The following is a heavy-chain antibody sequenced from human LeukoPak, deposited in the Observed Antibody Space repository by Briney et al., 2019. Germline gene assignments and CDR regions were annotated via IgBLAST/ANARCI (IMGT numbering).Heavy chain of an antibody. CDR1: GFTFSSYA. CDR3: ARGLVTAIPLDYYYYGMDV. V-gene: IGHV3-30-3*01. Sequence: PGGSLRLSCAASGFTFSSYAMHWVRQAPGKGLEWVAVISYDGSNKYYADSVKGRFTISRDNSKNALYLQMNSLRAEDTAVYYCARGLVTAIPLDYYYYGMDVWGQGTTVTVSS. D-gene: IGHD2-21*02. CDR2: ISYDGSNK. J-gene: IGHJ6*02.